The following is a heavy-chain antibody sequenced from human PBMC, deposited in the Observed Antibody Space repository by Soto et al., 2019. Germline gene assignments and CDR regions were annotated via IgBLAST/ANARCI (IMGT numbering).Heavy chain of an antibody. CDR2: ISAYNGNT. D-gene: IGHD6-19*01. CDR3: ARDLRSIAVAGTYWFDP. CDR1: GYTFTSYG. V-gene: IGHV1-18*01. Sequence: QVQLVQSGVEVKKPGASVKVSCKASGYTFTSYGISWVRQAPGQGLEWMGWISAYNGNTNYAQKLQGRVTMTTDTPTSTAYMELRSLRSDDTAVYYCARDLRSIAVAGTYWFDPWGQGTLVTVSS. J-gene: IGHJ5*02.